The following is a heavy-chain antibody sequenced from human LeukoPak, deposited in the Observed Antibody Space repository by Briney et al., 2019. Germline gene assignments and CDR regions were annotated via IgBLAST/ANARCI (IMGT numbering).Heavy chain of an antibody. Sequence: SETLSLTCTVSGGSISSGGYYWSWIRQHPGEGLQWIGNIYYSGSTYYNPFLKSRLTISVDTSKNQFSLKLSSVTAADTAVYYCARDGGNCGGNCWHAFDIWGQGTMVTVSS. V-gene: IGHV4-31*03. CDR2: IYYSGST. CDR3: ARDGGNCGGNCWHAFDI. CDR1: GGSISSGGYY. D-gene: IGHD2-21*02. J-gene: IGHJ3*02.